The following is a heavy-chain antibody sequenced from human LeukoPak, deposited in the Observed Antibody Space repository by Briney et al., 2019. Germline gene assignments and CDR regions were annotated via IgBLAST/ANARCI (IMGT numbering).Heavy chain of an antibody. J-gene: IGHJ6*02. Sequence: ASVKVSCKASGYTFTSYAMHWVRQAPGQRLEWMGWINAGNGNTKYSQKFQGRVTITRDTSASTAYMELSSLRSEDTAVYYCARAPSAAAAPFVYYYYYGMDVWGQGTTVTVSS. CDR1: GYTFTSYA. V-gene: IGHV1-3*01. CDR2: INAGNGNT. D-gene: IGHD6-13*01. CDR3: ARAPSAAAAPFVYYYYYGMDV.